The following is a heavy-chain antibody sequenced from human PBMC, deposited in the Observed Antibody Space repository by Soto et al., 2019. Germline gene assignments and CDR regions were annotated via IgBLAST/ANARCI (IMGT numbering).Heavy chain of an antibody. V-gene: IGHV3-73*01. CDR2: IRDKADTYAT. J-gene: IGHJ6*03. CDR1: GFTFSGSA. D-gene: IGHD2-8*01. Sequence: GGSQRLSCAASGFTFSGSAMHWVRPASGKGLEWVGRIRDKADTYATAYAASMKGRFTISRDDSKNTAYLQMNSLKTEDTAVYYCTRQGSMDYYYYYMDVWGKGTTVTVSS. CDR3: TRQGSMDYYYYYMDV.